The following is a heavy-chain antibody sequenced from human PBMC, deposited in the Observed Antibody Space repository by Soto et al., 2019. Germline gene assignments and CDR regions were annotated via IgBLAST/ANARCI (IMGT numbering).Heavy chain of an antibody. J-gene: IGHJ6*03. D-gene: IGHD1-1*01. CDR1: GGSFSGYY. CDR2: INHSGST. Sequence: QVQLQQWGAGLLKPSETLSLTCAVYGGSFSGYYWSWIRQPPGKGLEWSGEINHSGSTNYNPSLKSRVTISVDTSKNQFSLKLSSVTAADTAVYYCARGFGGNDYYYYVDVWGKGTTVTVSS. V-gene: IGHV4-34*01. CDR3: ARGFGGNDYYYYVDV.